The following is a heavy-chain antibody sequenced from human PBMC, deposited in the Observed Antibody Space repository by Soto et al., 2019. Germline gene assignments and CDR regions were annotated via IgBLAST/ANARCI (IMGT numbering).Heavy chain of an antibody. CDR3: ARVESRLDYSTTPFDS. CDR2: ISVDNGKT. V-gene: IGHV1-18*01. CDR1: GYTFSDFG. Sequence: GASVKVSCKTSGYTFSDFGITWVRQAPGQGLEWLGWISVDNGKTHDAQKFQGRVTMTTDTTTNTAYMELQRLRSDDTAVYYCARVESRLDYSTTPFDSWGQGTLVTVSS. D-gene: IGHD4-4*01. J-gene: IGHJ4*02.